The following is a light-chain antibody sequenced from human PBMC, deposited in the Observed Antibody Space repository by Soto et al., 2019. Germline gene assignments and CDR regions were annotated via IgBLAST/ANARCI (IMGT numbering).Light chain of an antibody. V-gene: IGKV2-28*01. J-gene: IGKJ3*01. Sequence: IGMTQSPHSLPVTAGEPASSSGRCSQSVLDSDGYYYLDWYLQKPGPSPPLLIYLGSNRASGVPDRFSGSGSGTDFTLKISRVEAEDVGIYYCMQSLQTVFTFCPGTKVAI. CDR3: MQSLQTVFT. CDR2: LGS. CDR1: QSVLDSDGYYY.